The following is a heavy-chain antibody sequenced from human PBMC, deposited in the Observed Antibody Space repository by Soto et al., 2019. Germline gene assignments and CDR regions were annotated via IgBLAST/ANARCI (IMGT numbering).Heavy chain of an antibody. CDR2: INVGNGNI. CDR1: GYTFANYA. CDR3: AKEGGYSGYEYYYYGMDV. Sequence: ASVKVSCKASGYTFANYAMHWVRQAPGQRLEWMGWINVGNGNIKYSQKFKGRVTITRDTSATTAYMELSSLRSEDTAVYYCAKEGGYSGYEYYYYGMDVWGQGTTVTVSS. J-gene: IGHJ6*02. V-gene: IGHV1-3*01. D-gene: IGHD5-12*01.